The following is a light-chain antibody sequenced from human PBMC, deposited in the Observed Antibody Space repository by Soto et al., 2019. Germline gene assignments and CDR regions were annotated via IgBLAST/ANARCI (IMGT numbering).Light chain of an antibody. CDR3: LLSDSGSVV. Sequence: QAVVTQEPSVTVSPGGTVTLTCGSSTGAVTSDHFPYWFQQKPGQAPRTLIYDASNKHSWTPARFSGSLLGGKAALTLSGAQPEDEAEYYCLLSDSGSVVFGGGTKVTVL. J-gene: IGLJ2*01. V-gene: IGLV7-46*01. CDR2: DAS. CDR1: TGAVTSDHF.